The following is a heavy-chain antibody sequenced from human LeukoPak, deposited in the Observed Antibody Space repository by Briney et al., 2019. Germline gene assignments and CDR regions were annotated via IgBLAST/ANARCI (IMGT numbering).Heavy chain of an antibody. Sequence: GGSLRLSCAASGFTFSRYAMSWVRQAPGKGLEWVASISGSGGDTHYADSVKGRFTISRDISKNTLYVQMNSLRAEDTAVYYCARGVEPLAANTLAYWGQGTLVTVSS. V-gene: IGHV3-23*01. CDR1: GFTFSRYA. CDR2: ISGSGGDT. CDR3: ARGVEPLAANTLAY. J-gene: IGHJ4*02. D-gene: IGHD1-14*01.